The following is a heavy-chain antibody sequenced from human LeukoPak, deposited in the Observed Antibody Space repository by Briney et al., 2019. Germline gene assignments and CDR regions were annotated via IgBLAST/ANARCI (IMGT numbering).Heavy chain of an antibody. CDR3: ARGPRAPYYGMDV. CDR2: ISYDGSNN. J-gene: IGHJ6*02. Sequence: GGSLRLPCAASGFTFSSCAMHWVRQAPGKGLEWVAAISYDGSNNFYADSMKGRFTISRDNSKNTLFLQMNTLRAEDTALYYCARGPRAPYYGMDVWGQGATVTVSS. CDR1: GFTFSSCA. V-gene: IGHV3-30-3*01.